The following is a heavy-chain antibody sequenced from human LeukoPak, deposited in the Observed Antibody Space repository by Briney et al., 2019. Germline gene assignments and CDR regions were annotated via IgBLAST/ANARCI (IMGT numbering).Heavy chain of an antibody. CDR1: GSSISSVSNDY. D-gene: IGHD3-22*01. Sequence: SETLSLTCTVSGSSISSVSNDYWTWIRQYPGKGLEWIGYIYFTSKTNYHPSLKTRVTISVDTSKNQFSLNLSSVTAADTAVYYCARGSRRRDYDSRVLIDAFDIWGQGTMVTVSS. CDR3: ARGSRRRDYDSRVLIDAFDI. J-gene: IGHJ3*02. V-gene: IGHV4-61*01. CDR2: IYFTSKT.